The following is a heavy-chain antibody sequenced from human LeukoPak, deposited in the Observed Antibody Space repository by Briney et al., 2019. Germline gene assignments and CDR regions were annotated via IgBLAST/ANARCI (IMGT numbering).Heavy chain of an antibody. Sequence: HPGGPLRLSCAASGFTVSSNYMSWVRQAPGKGLEWVSVIYSGGSTYYADSVKGRFTISRDNSKNTLHLQMNSLRAEDTAVYYCARAGGSEAFDIWGQGTMVTVSS. J-gene: IGHJ3*02. CDR3: ARAGGSEAFDI. CDR1: GFTVSSNY. D-gene: IGHD3-16*01. CDR2: IYSGGST. V-gene: IGHV3-53*01.